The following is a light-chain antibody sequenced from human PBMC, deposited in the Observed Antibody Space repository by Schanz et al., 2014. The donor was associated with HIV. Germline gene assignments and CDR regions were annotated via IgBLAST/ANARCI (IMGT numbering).Light chain of an antibody. J-gene: IGLJ1*01. CDR3: SSYTSSSTLV. CDR1: SMAFSSSNF. Sequence: QSVLTQPTSVSGSPGQSITISCTGASMAFSSSNFVSWYQQHPGEAPRLIIYDVTSRPSGVSARFSASKTGETASLTISGLQAEDEADYYCSSYTSSSTLVFGTGTKLTVL. CDR2: DVT. V-gene: IGLV2-14*03.